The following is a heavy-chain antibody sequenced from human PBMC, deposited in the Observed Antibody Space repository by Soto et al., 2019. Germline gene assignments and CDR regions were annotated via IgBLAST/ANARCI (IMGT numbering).Heavy chain of an antibody. CDR1: GGSISSHY. D-gene: IGHD6-19*01. Sequence: VQLQESGPGLVKPSETLSLTCIVSGGSISSHYWSWIRQPPGKGLEWIGYIFDNRNTNYNPSLRSRVSMSVDTSKNQFSLMLRSVSAADTAVYYCARSVAVSADYFYYGLDVRGHGTTVIVSS. J-gene: IGHJ6*02. CDR3: ARSVAVSADYFYYGLDV. CDR2: IFDNRNT. V-gene: IGHV4-59*11.